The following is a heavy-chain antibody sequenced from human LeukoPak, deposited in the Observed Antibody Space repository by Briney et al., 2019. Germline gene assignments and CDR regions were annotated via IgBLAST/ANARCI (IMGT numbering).Heavy chain of an antibody. CDR3: ARGRLYSPSYYYYYYMDV. V-gene: IGHV4-34*01. D-gene: IGHD4-11*01. J-gene: IGHJ6*03. CDR1: GGSFSGYY. Sequence: SETLSLTCAVYGGSFSGYYWSWIRQPPGKGLEWIGEINHSGSTNYNPSLKSRVTISVDTSKNQFSLKLSSVTAADTAVYYCARGRLYSPSYYYYYYMDVWGKGTTVTVSS. CDR2: INHSGST.